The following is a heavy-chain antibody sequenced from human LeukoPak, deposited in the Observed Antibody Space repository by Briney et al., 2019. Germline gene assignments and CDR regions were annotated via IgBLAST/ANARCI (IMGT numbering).Heavy chain of an antibody. Sequence: VASVKVSCKASGYTFTNYHINWVRQATGQGLEWMGWMNPNNGDSGYAQKFQGRVTITRDTSIGTSYMELRSLRSDDTAVYFCARTTSFTASGYDYWGQGTLVTVSS. CDR2: MNPNNGDS. V-gene: IGHV1-8*03. CDR1: GYTFTNYH. D-gene: IGHD6-25*01. CDR3: ARTTSFTASGYDY. J-gene: IGHJ4*02.